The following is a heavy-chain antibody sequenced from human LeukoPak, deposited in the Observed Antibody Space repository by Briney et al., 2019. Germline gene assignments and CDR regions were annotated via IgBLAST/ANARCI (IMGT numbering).Heavy chain of an antibody. Sequence: GESLRLSCAASGFTFSSYAMSWVRQAPGKGLEWVSAISGSGGSTYYADSVKGRFTISRDNSKNTLYLQMNSLRAEDTAVYYCANFNTFDSSGSDAFDIWGQGTMVTVSS. V-gene: IGHV3-23*01. CDR3: ANFNTFDSSGSDAFDI. CDR1: GFTFSSYA. D-gene: IGHD3-22*01. CDR2: ISGSGGST. J-gene: IGHJ3*02.